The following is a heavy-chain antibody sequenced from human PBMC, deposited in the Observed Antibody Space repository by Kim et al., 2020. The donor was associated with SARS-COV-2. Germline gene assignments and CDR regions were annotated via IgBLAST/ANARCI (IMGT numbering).Heavy chain of an antibody. CDR1: GFTLSYYT. D-gene: IGHD6-6*01. Sequence: GGSLRLSCAASGFTLSYYTMHWVRQAPGKGPEWVALISHDGNNKYYADSVKGRFTISRDNSKDTVYLQLSGLRAEDTAVYYCARDRRGRSSSSYFDYWGQGTLVSVSS. CDR3: ARDRRGRSSSSYFDY. V-gene: IGHV3-30*04. J-gene: IGHJ4*02. CDR2: ISHDGNNK.